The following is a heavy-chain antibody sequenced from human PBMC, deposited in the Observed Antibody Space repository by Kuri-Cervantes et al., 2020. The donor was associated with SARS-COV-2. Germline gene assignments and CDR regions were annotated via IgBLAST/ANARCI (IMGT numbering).Heavy chain of an antibody. D-gene: IGHD4-17*01. Sequence: GESLKISCAASGFTFSSYGMHWVRQAPGKGLEWVAFIRYDESNKYYADSVTGRVTISRDNSKNTLYLQMNSLRDEDTAVYYCAKSQVTITGNDYCGQGTLVTVSS. CDR3: AKSQVTITGNDY. V-gene: IGHV3-30*02. CDR1: GFTFSSYG. CDR2: IRYDESNK. J-gene: IGHJ4*02.